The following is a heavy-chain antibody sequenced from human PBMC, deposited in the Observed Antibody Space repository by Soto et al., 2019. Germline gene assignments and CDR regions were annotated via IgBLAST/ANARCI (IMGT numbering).Heavy chain of an antibody. CDR3: ARDRQRALVVVSATERFDS. Sequence: GGSLRLSCAASEFTFSHYSMHWVRQAPDLGLEWVAFISYDGSTKYYADSVKGRFTISRDNANNTLFLQMSNLRVEDTGVYYCARDRQRALVVVSATERFDSWGQGTLVTVSS. D-gene: IGHD2-15*01. V-gene: IGHV3-30-3*01. CDR2: ISYDGSTK. CDR1: EFTFSHYS. J-gene: IGHJ5*01.